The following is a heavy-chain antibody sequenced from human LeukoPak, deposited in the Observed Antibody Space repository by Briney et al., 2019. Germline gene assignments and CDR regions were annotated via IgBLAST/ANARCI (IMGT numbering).Heavy chain of an antibody. CDR3: ARDITIFGVVQSPRGNMDV. J-gene: IGHJ6*03. D-gene: IGHD3-3*01. Sequence: SETLSLTYAVYGGSFSGYYWSWIRQPPGKGLEWIGEINHSGSTNYNPSLKSRVTISVDTSKNQFSLKLSSVTAADTAVYYCARDITIFGVVQSPRGNMDVWGKGTTVTVSS. CDR2: INHSGST. V-gene: IGHV4-34*01. CDR1: GGSFSGYY.